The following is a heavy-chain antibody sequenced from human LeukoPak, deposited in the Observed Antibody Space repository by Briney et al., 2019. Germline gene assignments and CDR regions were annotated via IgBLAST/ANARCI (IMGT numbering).Heavy chain of an antibody. J-gene: IGHJ4*02. D-gene: IGHD2-15*01. CDR2: INHSGST. CDR1: GGSFSGYY. CDR3: ARDGDNCSGGSCHLS. V-gene: IGHV4-34*01. Sequence: SETLSLTCAVYGGSFSGYYWSWIRQPPVKGLEWIGEINHSGSTNYNPSLKSRVTISVDTSKNQFSLKLSSVTAADTAVYYCARDGDNCSGGSCHLSWGQGTLVTVSS.